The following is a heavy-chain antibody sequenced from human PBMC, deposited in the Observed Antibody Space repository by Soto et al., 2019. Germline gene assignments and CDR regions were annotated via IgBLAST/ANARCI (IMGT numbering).Heavy chain of an antibody. J-gene: IGHJ6*03. D-gene: IGHD3-3*01. Sequence: QVQLQQWGAGLLKPSETLSLTCAVYGGSFSGYYWSWIRQPPGKGLEWIGEINHIGSTNYNPSLKSRVTISVDTSKNQLSLKLSSVTAADTAVYYCASTYYDFWSGYPPAHYYYYYYMDVWGKGTTVTVSS. CDR1: GGSFSGYY. CDR2: INHIGST. CDR3: ASTYYDFWSGYPPAHYYYYYYMDV. V-gene: IGHV4-34*01.